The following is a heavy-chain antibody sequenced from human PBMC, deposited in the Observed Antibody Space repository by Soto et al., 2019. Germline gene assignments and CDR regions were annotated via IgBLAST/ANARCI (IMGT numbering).Heavy chain of an antibody. CDR3: ARDRGGSYYDWYFDY. J-gene: IGHJ4*02. D-gene: IGHD1-26*01. CDR2: ISYDGSNK. Sequence: GGSLRLSCAASGFTFSSYAMHWVRQAPGKGLEWVAVISYDGSNKYYADSVKGRFTISRDNSKNTLYLQMNSLRAEDTAVYYCARDRGGSYYDWYFDYWGQGTLVTVSS. V-gene: IGHV3-30-3*01. CDR1: GFTFSSYA.